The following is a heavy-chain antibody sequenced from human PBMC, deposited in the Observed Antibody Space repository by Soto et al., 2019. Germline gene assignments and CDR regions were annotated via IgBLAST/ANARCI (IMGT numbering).Heavy chain of an antibody. J-gene: IGHJ4*02. CDR1: GASIISMNW. V-gene: IGHV4-4*02. CDR2: IHHSGST. D-gene: IGHD3-10*01. Sequence: QVQLQESGPGLVKPSGTLSLTCAVSGASIISMNWWSWVRQPPGKGLEWIGEIHHSGSTNYNPSLMSRGTISVDKSKNQVSMKLASVTAAETAVYYCARYDYGSGDDYNIDYWGQGTLVTVSS. CDR3: ARYDYGSGDDYNIDY.